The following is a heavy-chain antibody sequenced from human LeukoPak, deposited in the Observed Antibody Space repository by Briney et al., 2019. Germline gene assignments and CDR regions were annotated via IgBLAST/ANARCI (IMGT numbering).Heavy chain of an antibody. CDR3: AKWGTTVTTPSDY. Sequence: PGGSLRLSCAASGFTFSSYGMHWVRQAPGKGLEWVAFIRYDGSNKYYADSVKGRFTISRDNSKNTLYLQMNSLRAEDTAVYYCAKWGTTVTTPSDYWGQGTLVTVSS. V-gene: IGHV3-30*02. CDR1: GFTFSSYG. CDR2: IRYDGSNK. D-gene: IGHD4-17*01. J-gene: IGHJ4*02.